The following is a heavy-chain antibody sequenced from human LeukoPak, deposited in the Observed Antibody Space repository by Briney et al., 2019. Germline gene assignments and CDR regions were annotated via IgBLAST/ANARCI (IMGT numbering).Heavy chain of an antibody. Sequence: SETLSLTCTVSGGSISSYYWSWIRQSPGKGLEWIGYIYYSGSTNYNPSLKSRVTISVDTSKNQFSLKLSSVTAADTAVYYCARGLRSTGIDYWGQGTLVTVSS. CDR1: GGSISSYY. V-gene: IGHV4-59*08. CDR3: ARGLRSTGIDY. J-gene: IGHJ4*02. D-gene: IGHD5-12*01. CDR2: IYYSGST.